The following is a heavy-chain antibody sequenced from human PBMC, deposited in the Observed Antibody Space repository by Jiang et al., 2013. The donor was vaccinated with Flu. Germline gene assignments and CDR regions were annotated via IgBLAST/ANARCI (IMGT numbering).Heavy chain of an antibody. J-gene: IGHJ4*02. CDR3: ARHIYTTLPDY. Sequence: GPGLVKPSETLSLTCTVSGVSISSTRCYWGWIRQSPGKGLEWIASIYYSGSTYYNPSLKSRVTMSVDTSKNQFSLRLSSVTAADTAVYYCARHIYTTLPDYWGQGTLVTVSS. V-gene: IGHV4-39*01. CDR1: GVSISSTRCY. CDR2: IYYSGST. D-gene: IGHD1-1*01.